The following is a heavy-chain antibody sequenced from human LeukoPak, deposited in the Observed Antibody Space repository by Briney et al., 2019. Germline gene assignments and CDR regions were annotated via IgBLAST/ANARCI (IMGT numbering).Heavy chain of an antibody. D-gene: IGHD3-22*01. CDR1: GFTFNGHS. J-gene: IGHJ4*02. Sequence: GGSLRLSCAASGFTFNGHSRHWVRQAPGKGREGGAHISYDGSNTFFADSGKGRFTIARDNSRYTVYLHMNSLRREDTAFYYCVRRAAYYDSSGYLAPDYYFDLWGQGTLVTVSS. V-gene: IGHV3-30*04. CDR3: VRRAAYYDSSGYLAPDYYFDL. CDR2: ISYDGSNT.